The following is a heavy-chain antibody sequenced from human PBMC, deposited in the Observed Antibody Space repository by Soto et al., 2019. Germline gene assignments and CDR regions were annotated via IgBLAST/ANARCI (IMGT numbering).Heavy chain of an antibody. CDR2: ISHSGST. CDR1: GVSISSGGYS. Sequence: SETLSLTCAVSGVSISSGGYSWSWIRQPPGKALEWIGYISHSGSTYYNPSLKSRVTISIERSKNQFSLKLSSVTAADTAVYYCAGRGYYYDSSGDNFDYWSQGTLVTVSS. J-gene: IGHJ4*02. V-gene: IGHV4-30-2*01. CDR3: AGRGYYYDSSGDNFDY. D-gene: IGHD3-22*01.